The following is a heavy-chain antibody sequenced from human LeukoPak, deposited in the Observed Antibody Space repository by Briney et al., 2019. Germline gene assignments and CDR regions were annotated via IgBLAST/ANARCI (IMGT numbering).Heavy chain of an antibody. D-gene: IGHD3-16*02. CDR2: IYYSGST. Sequence: SETLSLTCTVSGGSISSYYWSWIRQPPGKGLEWIGYIYYSGSTNYNPSLKSRVTISVDTSKNQFSLKLSSVTATDTAVYYCASSPLYDYVWGSYRYIDSRPYYFDYWGQGTLVTVSS. CDR1: GGSISSYY. CDR3: ASSPLYDYVWGSYRYIDSRPYYFDY. J-gene: IGHJ4*02. V-gene: IGHV4-59*12.